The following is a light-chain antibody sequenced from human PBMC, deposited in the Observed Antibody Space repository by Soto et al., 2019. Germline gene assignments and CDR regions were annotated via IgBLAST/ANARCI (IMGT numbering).Light chain of an antibody. CDR1: SSNVGAGHD. CDR2: GNS. CDR3: QSYDSSLSGKV. J-gene: IGLJ2*01. V-gene: IGLV1-40*01. Sequence: QSVLTQPASVSGAPGQRVTISCTGSSSNVGAGHDAHWYQQLPGTAPKLLIYGNSNRPSGVPHRFSGSKSDTAASLATTGHQDEDEADYYCQSYDSSLSGKVFGGGTKLTVL.